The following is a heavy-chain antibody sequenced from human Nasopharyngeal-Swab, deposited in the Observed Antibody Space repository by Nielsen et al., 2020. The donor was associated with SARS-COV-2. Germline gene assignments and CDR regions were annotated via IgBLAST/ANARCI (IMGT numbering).Heavy chain of an antibody. Sequence: SETLSLTCTVSGGSISSYYWSWIRQPPGKGLEWIGHIFYSGSTNYNPSLKSRLTISIDTSRNQFSLKLSSVTAADTAVYYCARLLSGTKPPHDAFDIWGQGTMVTVSS. CDR2: IFYSGST. CDR1: GGSISSYY. D-gene: IGHD1-26*01. V-gene: IGHV4-59*08. J-gene: IGHJ3*02. CDR3: ARLLSGTKPPHDAFDI.